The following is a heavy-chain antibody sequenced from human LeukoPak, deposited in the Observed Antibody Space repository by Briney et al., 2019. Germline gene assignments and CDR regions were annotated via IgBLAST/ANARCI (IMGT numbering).Heavy chain of an antibody. CDR1: GCTFSDYY. CDR2: ISSSGSTI. Sequence: ETLTLTCTASGCTFSDYYYSWIRNPQPPGKELDSYISSSGSTIYYADPVKDRFTISRDNAKNSLYLQMNSLRAEDTAVYYCARDQYSSTSRGNAFVIRGQGTMCTVSS. CDR3: ARDQYSSTSRGNAFVI. J-gene: IGHJ3*02. D-gene: IGHD6-6*01. V-gene: IGHV3-11*01.